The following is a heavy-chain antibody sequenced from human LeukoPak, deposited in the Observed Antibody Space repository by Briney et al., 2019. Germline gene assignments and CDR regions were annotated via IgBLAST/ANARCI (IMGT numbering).Heavy chain of an antibody. J-gene: IGHJ4*02. Sequence: YPGGSLRLSCAASGFTFGNYAMGWVRQAPGKGLEWVSSIGVSAGGTYYADSMRGRFTISRDNSKNTLYLQMDSLRAEDTAIYYCIRGLFRYYYFDYWGQGTLVTVSS. CDR3: IRGLFRYYYFDY. D-gene: IGHD3-10*01. V-gene: IGHV3-23*01. CDR2: IGVSAGGT. CDR1: GFTFGNYA.